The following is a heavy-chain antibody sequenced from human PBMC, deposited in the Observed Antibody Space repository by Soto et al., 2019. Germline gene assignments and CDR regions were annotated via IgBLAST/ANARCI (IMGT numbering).Heavy chain of an antibody. Sequence: QVQLVESGGGVVQPGRSLRLSCAASGFTFNSYGMHWVRQAPGKGLEWVAVISYDGSNKYYADSVKGRFTISRDNSKNTLYLQMNSLRAEDTAVYYCARSPYSVSYLAYFDYWGQGTLVTVS. J-gene: IGHJ4*02. V-gene: IGHV3-30*03. CDR2: ISYDGSNK. D-gene: IGHD1-26*01. CDR1: GFTFNSYG. CDR3: ARSPYSVSYLAYFDY.